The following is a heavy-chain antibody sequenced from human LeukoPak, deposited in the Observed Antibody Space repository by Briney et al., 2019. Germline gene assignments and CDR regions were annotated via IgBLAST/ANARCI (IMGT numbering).Heavy chain of an antibody. D-gene: IGHD3-22*01. J-gene: IGHJ4*02. CDR2: ISYDGSNK. CDR3: ARGPYYYDSSGYYNYFDY. Sequence: EGSLRLSCAASGFTFSSYAMHWVRQAPGKGLEWVAVISYDGSNKYYADSVKGRFTISRDNSKNTLYLQMNSLRAEDTAVYYCARGPYYYDSSGYYNYFDYWGQGTLVTVSS. V-gene: IGHV3-30-3*01. CDR1: GFTFSSYA.